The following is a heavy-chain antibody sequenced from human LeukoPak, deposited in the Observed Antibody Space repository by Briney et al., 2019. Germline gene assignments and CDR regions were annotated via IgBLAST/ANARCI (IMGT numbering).Heavy chain of an antibody. Sequence: GRSLRLSCAASGFTFDDYAMHWVRQAPGKGLEWVSGISWNSGSIGYADSVKGRFTISRDNAKNSLYLQMNSLRAEDTALYYCAKASYYYGSGSYYIPPDSWGQGALVTVSS. CDR2: ISWNSGSI. J-gene: IGHJ4*02. D-gene: IGHD3-10*01. CDR1: GFTFDDYA. CDR3: AKASYYYGSGSYYIPPDS. V-gene: IGHV3-9*01.